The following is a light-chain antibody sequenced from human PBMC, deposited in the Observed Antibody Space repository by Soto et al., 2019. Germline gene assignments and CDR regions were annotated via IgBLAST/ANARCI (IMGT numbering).Light chain of an antibody. V-gene: IGKV3-15*01. J-gene: IGKJ1*01. CDR2: GVS. CDR3: QQYNNWPQT. CDR1: QSVSSN. Sequence: EIVMTQSPATLSVSPGERATLSCRASQSVSSNLAWYQQKPGQAPRLLIYGVSTRATGFPARFSGNGSGTEFTLTTSRLQSEDFAVYYCQQYNNWPQTFGQGTKVEIK.